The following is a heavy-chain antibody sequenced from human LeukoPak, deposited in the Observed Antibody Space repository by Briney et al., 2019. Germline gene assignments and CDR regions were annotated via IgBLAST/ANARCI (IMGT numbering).Heavy chain of an antibody. D-gene: IGHD3-16*01. Sequence: PGGSLRLSCGASGFSFRSSAMSWVRQAPGKGLEWVSAIRDSGTSTYYADSVKGRFTISRDNSKNTLHLQMNSLRAEDTAVYYCAKGGDLITYFDYWGQGTLVTVSS. CDR1: GFSFRSSA. J-gene: IGHJ4*02. CDR2: IRDSGTST. CDR3: AKGGDLITYFDY. V-gene: IGHV3-23*01.